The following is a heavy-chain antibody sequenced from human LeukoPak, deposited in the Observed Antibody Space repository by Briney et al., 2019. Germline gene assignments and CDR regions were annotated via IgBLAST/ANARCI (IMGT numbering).Heavy chain of an antibody. CDR3: ARDMYSGSYYGVNY. CDR1: GFTPSTYC. Sequence: GGSLRLSCAPSGFTPSTYCMSGVRQAPREGLERGAKINHDGSDIYYVDSVKRRFTISRDNDKNSLYLQMDSLRAEDTAVYYCARDMYSGSYYGVNYWGQGTLVTVSS. J-gene: IGHJ4*02. D-gene: IGHD1-26*01. V-gene: IGHV3-7*04. CDR2: INHDGSDI.